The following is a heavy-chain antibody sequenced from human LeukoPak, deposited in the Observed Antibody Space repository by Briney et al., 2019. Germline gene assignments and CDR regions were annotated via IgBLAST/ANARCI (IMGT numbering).Heavy chain of an antibody. CDR1: GYTFTSYD. CDR3: ASALDYGGNSGGY. J-gene: IGHJ4*02. V-gene: IGHV1-8*01. D-gene: IGHD4-23*01. CDR2: MNPNSGNT. Sequence: ASVTVSCKASGYTFTSYDINWVRQATGQGLEWMGWMNPNSGNTGYAQKFQGRVTMTRNTSISTAYMELSSLRSEDTAVYYCASALDYGGNSGGYWGQGTLVTVSS.